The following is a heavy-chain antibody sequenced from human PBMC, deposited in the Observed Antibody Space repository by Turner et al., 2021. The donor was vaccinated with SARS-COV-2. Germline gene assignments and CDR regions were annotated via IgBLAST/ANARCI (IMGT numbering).Heavy chain of an antibody. J-gene: IGHJ5*02. V-gene: IGHV3-53*02. D-gene: IGHD6-13*01. CDR3: ARRISAAGFFDP. Sequence: EVQLVETGGGLIQPGGSLRLSCAASGFTVSSNYMSWVRQAPGKGLEWVSLIYGGGSTYYADSVKGRFTISRDNSKNTLYLQMNDLRAEDTALYHCARRISAAGFFDPWGQGTLVTVSS. CDR1: GFTVSSNY. CDR2: IYGGGST.